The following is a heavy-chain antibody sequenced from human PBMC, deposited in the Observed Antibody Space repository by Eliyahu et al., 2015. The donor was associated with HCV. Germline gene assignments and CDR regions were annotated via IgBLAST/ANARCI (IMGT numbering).Heavy chain of an antibody. V-gene: IGHV3-20*04. Sequence: EVQLVESGGGVVRPGGSLRLSXVGSGFTFHDXGMSWVRQAPGKGLGWVSSINWNGGSTSYADSVKGRFTMSRDNAKNSLYLQINSLRVEDTAFYYCARGTATGGTGYDYWGQGTLVTVSS. CDR3: ARGTATGGTGYDY. J-gene: IGHJ4*02. CDR1: GFTFHDXG. D-gene: IGHD3-16*01. CDR2: INWNGGST.